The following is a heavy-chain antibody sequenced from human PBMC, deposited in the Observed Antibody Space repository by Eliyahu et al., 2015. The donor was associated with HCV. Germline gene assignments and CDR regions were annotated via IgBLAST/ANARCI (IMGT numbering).Heavy chain of an antibody. Sequence: QLQLQESGPGVVKLSETLSLTCTVSGGSISSSSYYWGWIRQPPGKGLEWIGSIYYSGNTYYNPSLKSRVTISVDTSKKQFSLKLSSVTAADTAVYYCARRDYYDTSGYCFDYWGQGTLVTVSS. J-gene: IGHJ4*02. CDR2: IYYSGNT. D-gene: IGHD3-22*01. CDR1: GGSISSSSYY. V-gene: IGHV4-39*01. CDR3: ARRDYYDTSGYCFDY.